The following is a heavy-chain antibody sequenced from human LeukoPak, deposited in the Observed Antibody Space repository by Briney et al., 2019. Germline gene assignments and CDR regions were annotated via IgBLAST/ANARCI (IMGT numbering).Heavy chain of an antibody. J-gene: IGHJ6*02. CDR1: GGSISSGGYS. V-gene: IGHV4-30-2*01. D-gene: IGHD4-17*01. CDR2: IYHSGST. Sequence: SQTLSLTCAVSGGSISSGGYSWSWIRQPPGKGLEWIGYIYHSGSTNYNPSLKSRVTISVDKSKNQFSLKLSSVTAADTAVYYCASRDYVYYYGMDVWGQGTTVTVSS. CDR3: ASRDYVYYYGMDV.